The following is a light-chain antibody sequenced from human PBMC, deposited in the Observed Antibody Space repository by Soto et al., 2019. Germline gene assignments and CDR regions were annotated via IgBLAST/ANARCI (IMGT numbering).Light chain of an antibody. J-gene: IGLJ3*02. Sequence: TVVTQEPSFSVSPGRTVTLTCGLSSGSVSTSYYPSWYQQAPGQAPRTLIYNTNIRSSGVPDRFSGSILGNKAALTITGAQAADECDYYCVLYMGSGTWVFGGGTKVTVL. CDR2: NTN. V-gene: IGLV8-61*01. CDR1: SGSVSTSYY. CDR3: VLYMGSGTWV.